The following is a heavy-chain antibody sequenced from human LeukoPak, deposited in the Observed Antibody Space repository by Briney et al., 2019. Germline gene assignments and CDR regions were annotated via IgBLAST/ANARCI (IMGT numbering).Heavy chain of an antibody. Sequence: PGGSLRLSCSASGFTFSSYAMHWVRQAPGKGLEYVSAISSNGGSTYYADSVKGRFTISRDNAKNSLYLQMNSLRAEDTAVYYCAREGDILTGRFDYWGQGTLVTVSS. CDR2: ISSNGGST. CDR3: AREGDILTGRFDY. V-gene: IGHV3-64*04. CDR1: GFTFSSYA. J-gene: IGHJ4*02. D-gene: IGHD3-9*01.